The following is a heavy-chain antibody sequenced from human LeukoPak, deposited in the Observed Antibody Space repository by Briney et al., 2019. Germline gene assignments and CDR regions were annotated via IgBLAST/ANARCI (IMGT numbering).Heavy chain of an antibody. D-gene: IGHD4-11*01. J-gene: IGHJ5*02. Sequence: PSETLSLTCTVSGGSVSSGSYYWSWIRQPPGKGLEWIGYIYYSGSTNYNPSLKYRVAISVDTSKNQFSLNLSSVTAADTAVYYCARFSDYSPWFDPWGQGTLVTVSS. CDR1: GGSVSSGSYY. V-gene: IGHV4-61*01. CDR3: ARFSDYSPWFDP. CDR2: IYYSGST.